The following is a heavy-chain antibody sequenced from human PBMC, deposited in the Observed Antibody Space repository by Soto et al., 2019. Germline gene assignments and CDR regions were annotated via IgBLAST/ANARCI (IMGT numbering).Heavy chain of an antibody. CDR2: INAGNGNT. J-gene: IGHJ4*02. CDR3: ARERHYDYIWGSYRPYYFDY. D-gene: IGHD3-16*02. V-gene: IGHV1-3*01. Sequence: ASVKVSCKASGYTITSYAMHWVRPAHGQRLEWMGWINAGNGNTKYSQKFQGRVTITRDTSASTAYMELSSLRSEDTAVYYCARERHYDYIWGSYRPYYFDYWGQGTLVTVSS. CDR1: GYTITSYA.